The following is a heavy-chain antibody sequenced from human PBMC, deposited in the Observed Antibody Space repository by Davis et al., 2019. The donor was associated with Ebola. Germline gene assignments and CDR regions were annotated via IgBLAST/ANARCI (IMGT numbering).Heavy chain of an antibody. J-gene: IGHJ4*02. CDR1: GGSISSSNW. D-gene: IGHD4-17*01. Sequence: MPSETLSLTCAVSGGSISSSNWWSWVRQPPGKGLEWIGEIYHSGSTNYNPSLQSRVTISVDKSKNQFSLKLSSVTAADTAVYYSARDSYGDYEFDYWGQGTLVTVSS. CDR2: IYHSGST. V-gene: IGHV4-4*02. CDR3: ARDSYGDYEFDY.